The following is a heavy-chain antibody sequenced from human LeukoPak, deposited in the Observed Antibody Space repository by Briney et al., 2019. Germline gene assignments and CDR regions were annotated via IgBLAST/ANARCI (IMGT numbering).Heavy chain of an antibody. D-gene: IGHD5-12*01. CDR1: NGSFSGFH. Sequence: SETLSLTCAVYNGSFSGFHLSWSRQPPGKGLEWIGEINHGGSTNYNPSLKSRVTISVDTSKNQLSLKLSSVTAADTAVYYCARGVATTNLWGQGTLVTVSS. CDR2: INHGGST. V-gene: IGHV4-34*01. J-gene: IGHJ4*02. CDR3: ARGVATTNL.